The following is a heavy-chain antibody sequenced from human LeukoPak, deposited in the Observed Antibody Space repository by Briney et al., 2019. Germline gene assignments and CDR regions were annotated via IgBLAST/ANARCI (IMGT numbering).Heavy chain of an antibody. Sequence: ASVKVSCKASGYTFTSYDINWVRQATGQGLEWMGWMNPNSGNTGYAQKFQGRVTMTRNTSISTAYMELSSLRSEDTAVYYCARVGSGSYFPDYWGQGTLVTVSS. CDR1: GYTFTSYD. D-gene: IGHD3-10*01. CDR3: ARVGSGSYFPDY. V-gene: IGHV1-8*01. CDR2: MNPNSGNT. J-gene: IGHJ4*02.